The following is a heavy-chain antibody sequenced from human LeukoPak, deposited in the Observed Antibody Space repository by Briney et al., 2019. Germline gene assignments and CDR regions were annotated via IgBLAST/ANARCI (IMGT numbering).Heavy chain of an antibody. V-gene: IGHV7-4-1*02. CDR3: VSPATIFGEDSAFDI. CDR1: GYTFTSYA. D-gene: IGHD3-3*01. J-gene: IGHJ3*02. CDR2: INTNTGNP. Sequence: GASVKVSCKASGYTFTSYAMNWVRQAPGQGLEWMGWINTNTGNPTYAQGFTGRFVFSLDTSVSTAYLQISSLKAEDTAVYYCVSPATIFGEDSAFDIWGQGTMVTVSS.